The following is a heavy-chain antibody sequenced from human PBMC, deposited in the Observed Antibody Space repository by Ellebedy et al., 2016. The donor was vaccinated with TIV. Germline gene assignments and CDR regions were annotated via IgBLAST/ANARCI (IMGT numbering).Heavy chain of an antibody. D-gene: IGHD5-18*01. CDR1: GFTFSNAW. Sequence: GESLKISCAASGFTFSNAWMNWVRQAPGKGLGWVGRIKSKTDGGAADYAAPVKGRFTISRDDSKNTLYLQMNSLKTEDTAVYFCTTVYRYNYDSVWGQGTLVTVSP. CDR3: TTVYRYNYDSV. V-gene: IGHV3-15*01. J-gene: IGHJ4*02. CDR2: IKSKTDGGAA.